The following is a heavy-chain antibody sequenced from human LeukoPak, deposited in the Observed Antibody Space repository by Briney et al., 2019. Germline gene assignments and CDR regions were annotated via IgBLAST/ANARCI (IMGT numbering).Heavy chain of an antibody. J-gene: IGHJ4*02. CDR1: GGSISSYY. Sequence: SETLSLTCTVSGGSISSYYWSWIRQPPGKGLEWIGYIYYSGSTNYNPSLKSRVTISVDTSKNQFSLKLSSVTAADTAVYYCAKDYSSGWYYFDYWGQGTLVTVSS. D-gene: IGHD6-19*01. CDR2: IYYSGST. CDR3: AKDYSSGWYYFDY. V-gene: IGHV4-59*01.